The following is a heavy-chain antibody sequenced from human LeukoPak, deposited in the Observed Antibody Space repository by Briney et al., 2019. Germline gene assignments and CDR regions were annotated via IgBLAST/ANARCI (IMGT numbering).Heavy chain of an antibody. CDR3: ARVQDSSGYYYFFDY. CDR1: GGSISSSNW. Sequence: PSETLSLTCAVSGGSISSSNWWSWVRQPPGKGLGGIGYIYYSGSTNYNPSLKSRVTISVDTSKNQFSLKLSSVTAADTAVYYCARVQDSSGYYYFFDYWGQGTLVTVSS. CDR2: IYYSGST. J-gene: IGHJ4*02. V-gene: IGHV4-4*02. D-gene: IGHD3-22*01.